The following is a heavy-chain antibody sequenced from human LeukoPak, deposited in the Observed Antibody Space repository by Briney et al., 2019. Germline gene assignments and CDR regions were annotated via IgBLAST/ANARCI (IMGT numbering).Heavy chain of an antibody. V-gene: IGHV1-2*02. J-gene: IGHJ6*03. CDR3: ARRQVLLWFGIYYYYMDV. D-gene: IGHD3-10*01. Sequence: ASVKVSCKASGYTFTGYYMHWVRQAPGQGLEWMGWINPNSGGTNYAQKFQGRVTMTRDTSISTAYMELSRLISDDTAVYYCARRQVLLWFGIYYYYMDVWGKGTTVTVSS. CDR1: GYTFTGYY. CDR2: INPNSGGT.